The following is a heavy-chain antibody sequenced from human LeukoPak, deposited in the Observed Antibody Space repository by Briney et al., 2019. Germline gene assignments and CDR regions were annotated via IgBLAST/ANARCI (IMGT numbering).Heavy chain of an antibody. CDR3: ARHAGSSAWEN. Sequence: GESLKISCKGSGYSFAGYWIRWVRQMPGKGLEWMGIIYPGDSDTRYSPSFQGQVTISADKSISTAYLQWSSLKASDTAMYYCARHAGSSAWENWGQGTLVTVSS. J-gene: IGHJ4*02. D-gene: IGHD6-19*01. V-gene: IGHV5-51*01. CDR2: IYPGDSDT. CDR1: GYSFAGYW.